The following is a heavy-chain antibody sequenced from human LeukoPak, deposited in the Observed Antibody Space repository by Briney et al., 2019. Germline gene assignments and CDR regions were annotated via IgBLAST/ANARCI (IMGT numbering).Heavy chain of an antibody. D-gene: IGHD6-25*01. J-gene: IGHJ4*02. CDR3: ARLGSQGGVAALDY. Sequence: GGSLRLSCAASEFSVSHNYMSWVRQAPGKGLEWVSVIHSDGTTHYADSVKGRFTISRDNAKNTLYLQMNSLRAEDTAVYYYARLGSQGGVAALDYWGQGTLVTVSS. V-gene: IGHV3-53*01. CDR1: EFSVSHNY. CDR2: IHSDGTT.